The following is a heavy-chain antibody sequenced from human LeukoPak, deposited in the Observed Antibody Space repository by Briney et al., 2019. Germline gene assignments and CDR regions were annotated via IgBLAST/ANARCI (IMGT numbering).Heavy chain of an antibody. Sequence: GGSLRLSCAASGFTFSSYSMNWVRQAPGKGLEWVSYISSSSSTIYYADSVKGRFTISRDNAKNSLYLQMNSLRAEDTAVYYCARDGVAPFDYWGQGALVTVSS. CDR2: ISSSSSTI. V-gene: IGHV3-48*04. CDR1: GFTFSSYS. J-gene: IGHJ4*02. D-gene: IGHD3-3*01. CDR3: ARDGVAPFDY.